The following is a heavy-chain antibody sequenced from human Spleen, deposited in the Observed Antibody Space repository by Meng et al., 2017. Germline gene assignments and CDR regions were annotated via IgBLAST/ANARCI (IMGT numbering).Heavy chain of an antibody. J-gene: IGHJ5*02. Sequence: QLQLQESGPGLVKPSEALSLTCSVSGGSISTSGYYWGWIRQPPGKGLEWIGSIGHSGITYYTPSLKSRVTVSIDTSKSQFSLKLPSVTAADTAVYYCVRSSGWVRTGFDPWGQGTLVTVSS. CDR1: GGSISTSGYY. CDR2: IGHSGIT. CDR3: VRSSGWVRTGFDP. D-gene: IGHD6-19*01. V-gene: IGHV4-39*01.